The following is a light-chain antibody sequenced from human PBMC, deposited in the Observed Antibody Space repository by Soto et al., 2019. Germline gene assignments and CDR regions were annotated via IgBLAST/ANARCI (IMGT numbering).Light chain of an antibody. CDR1: KLGNKN. Sequence: SYELTQPPSVSVSPGQTASITCSGNKLGNKNVCWYQQKTGQSPVLLIYQVYLRPSGVPERFSGSNSGNTATLTISGTQAMDDADYYCQAWDTGTVIFGGGTKVTVL. CDR2: QVY. CDR3: QAWDTGTVI. V-gene: IGLV3-1*01. J-gene: IGLJ2*01.